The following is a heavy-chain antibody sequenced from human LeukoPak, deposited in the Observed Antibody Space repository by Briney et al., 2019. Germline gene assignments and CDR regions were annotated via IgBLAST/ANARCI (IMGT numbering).Heavy chain of an antibody. V-gene: IGHV3-30*18. D-gene: IGHD3-22*01. Sequence: GGLRLSCAASGFTFSSYGMHWVRQAPGKGLEWVAVISYDGSNKYYADSVKGRFTISRDNSKNTLYLQMNSLRAEDTAVYYCAKIASSGYYYDLDAFDIWGQGTMVTVSS. CDR3: AKIASSGYYYDLDAFDI. J-gene: IGHJ3*02. CDR1: GFTFSSYG. CDR2: ISYDGSNK.